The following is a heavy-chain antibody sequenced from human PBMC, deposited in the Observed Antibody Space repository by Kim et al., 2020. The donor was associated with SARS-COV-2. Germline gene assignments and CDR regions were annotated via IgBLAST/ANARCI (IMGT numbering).Heavy chain of an antibody. D-gene: IGHD2-21*02. CDR3: ARAPGGGGDWGDLDY. CDR2: INHSGST. J-gene: IGHJ4*02. V-gene: IGHV4-34*01. CDR1: GGSFSGYY. Sequence: SETLSLTCAVYGGSFSGYYWSWIRQPPGKGLEWIGEINHSGSTNYNPSLKSRVTISVDTSKNQFPLKLSSVTAAGTAVYYCARAPGGGGDWGDLDYWGQRTLVTVSS.